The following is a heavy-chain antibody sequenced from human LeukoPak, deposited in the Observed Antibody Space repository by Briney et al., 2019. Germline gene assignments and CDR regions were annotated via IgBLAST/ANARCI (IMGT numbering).Heavy chain of an antibody. Sequence: WASVKVSCKASGYTFSSYYIHWVRQAPGQGLEWMGLINPSGGSTNYAQKFQGRVTMTRDMSTSTVYMELSSLRSEDTAVYYCARVGATYYYGSGSYYLDYWGQGTLVTVSS. V-gene: IGHV1-46*01. D-gene: IGHD3-10*01. CDR2: INPSGGST. J-gene: IGHJ4*02. CDR3: ARVGATYYYGSGSYYLDY. CDR1: GYTFSSYY.